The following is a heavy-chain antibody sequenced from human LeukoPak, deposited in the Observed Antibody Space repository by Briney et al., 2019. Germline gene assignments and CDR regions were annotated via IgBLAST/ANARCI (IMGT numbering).Heavy chain of an antibody. Sequence: PSETLSLTCTVSGGSISSYYWSWIRQPAGKGLEWIGRIYTSGSTNYNPSLKSRVTMSVDTSKNQFSLKLSSVTAADTAAYYCARDGAPGVEMATINAFDIWGQGTMVAVSS. D-gene: IGHD5-24*01. CDR3: ARDGAPGVEMATINAFDI. V-gene: IGHV4-4*07. J-gene: IGHJ3*02. CDR2: IYTSGST. CDR1: GGSISSYY.